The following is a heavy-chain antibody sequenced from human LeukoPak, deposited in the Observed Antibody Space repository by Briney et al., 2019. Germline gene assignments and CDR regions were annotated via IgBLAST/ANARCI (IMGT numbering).Heavy chain of an antibody. CDR2: IYYTGIT. CDR3: ARERDYYDSSGDNWFDP. D-gene: IGHD3-22*01. V-gene: IGHV4-39*02. J-gene: IGHJ5*02. Sequence: SETLSLTCTISGGSISSSIYNWGWIRQSPGKGLEWIGNIYYTGITNYNPSPKSRVTISVDTSKNQFSLRLSSVTAADTSVYYCARERDYYDSSGDNWFDPWGQGTLVTVSS. CDR1: GGSISSSIYN.